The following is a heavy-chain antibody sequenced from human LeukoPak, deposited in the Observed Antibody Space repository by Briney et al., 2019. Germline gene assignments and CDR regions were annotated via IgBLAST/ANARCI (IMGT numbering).Heavy chain of an antibody. Sequence: GASVKVSCKASGGTFSSYAISWVRQDPGQGLEWMRGIMPIFGTANYAQKFQGRVTITADESTSTAYMELSSLRSEDTAVYYCAIWENPLGDYYYYYYMDVWGKGTTVTISS. D-gene: IGHD1-26*01. J-gene: IGHJ6*03. V-gene: IGHV1-69*13. CDR2: IMPIFGTA. CDR1: GGTFSSYA. CDR3: AIWENPLGDYYYYYYMDV.